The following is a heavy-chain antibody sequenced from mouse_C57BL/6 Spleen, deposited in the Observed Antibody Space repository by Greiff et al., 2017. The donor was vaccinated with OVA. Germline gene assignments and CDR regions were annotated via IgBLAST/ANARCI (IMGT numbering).Heavy chain of an antibody. Sequence: QVQLQKPGAELVRPGSSVQLSCKASGYTFTSYWMDWVKQRPGQGLEWIGNIYPSDSDTHYNQQFKDKATLTVDNSSRTAYRQISSLTSEDAAVYYCARRRITTVVDYYAMGDWGQGTSVTVSS. J-gene: IGHJ4*01. CDR2: IYPSDSDT. CDR1: GYTFTSYW. D-gene: IGHD1-1*01. V-gene: IGHV1-61*01. CDR3: ARRRITTVVDYYAMGD.